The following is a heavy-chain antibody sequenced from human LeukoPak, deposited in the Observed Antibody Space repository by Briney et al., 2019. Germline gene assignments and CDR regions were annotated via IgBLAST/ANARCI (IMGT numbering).Heavy chain of an antibody. J-gene: IGHJ6*03. CDR1: GGSISSSSYY. D-gene: IGHD6-13*01. Sequence: PSETLSLTCTVSGGSISSSSYYWGWIRQPPGKGLEWIGSIYYSGSTYYNPSLKSRVTISVDTSKNQFSLKLSSVTAADTAVYYCARAQMGDSSSWYEGYYYYMDVWGKGTTVTVSS. CDR2: IYYSGST. V-gene: IGHV4-39*07. CDR3: ARAQMGDSSSWYEGYYYYMDV.